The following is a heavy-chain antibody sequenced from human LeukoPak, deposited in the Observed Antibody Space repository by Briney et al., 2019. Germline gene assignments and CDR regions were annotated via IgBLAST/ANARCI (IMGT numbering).Heavy chain of an antibody. D-gene: IGHD6-19*01. CDR1: GFTFGDYA. CDR2: IYSGGST. CDR3: ASRSGWAGYYYYYGMDV. V-gene: IGHV3-53*01. J-gene: IGHJ6*02. Sequence: GGSLRLSCTASGFTFGDYAMSWFRQAPGKGLEWVSVIYSGGSTYYADSVKGRFTISRDNSKNTLYLQMNSLRAEDTAVYYCASRSGWAGYYYYYGMDVWGQGTTVTVSS.